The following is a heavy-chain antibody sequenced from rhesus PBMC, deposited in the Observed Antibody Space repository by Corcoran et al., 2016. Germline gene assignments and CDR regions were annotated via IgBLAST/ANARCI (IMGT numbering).Heavy chain of an antibody. V-gene: IGHV4-65*02. D-gene: IGHD4-29*01. CDR2: ISGSSVST. Sequence: QVQLQESGPGLVKPSETLSLTCAVSGGSISSSNWWSWIRQPPGKGLEWIGYISGSSVSTYYNPSLKSRVTISKATSKNQFSLKLSSVTAADTAVYYCASADYGSSGDRFVVWGPGVLVTVSS. CDR3: ASADYGSSGDRFVV. CDR1: GGSISSSNW. J-gene: IGHJ5-1*01.